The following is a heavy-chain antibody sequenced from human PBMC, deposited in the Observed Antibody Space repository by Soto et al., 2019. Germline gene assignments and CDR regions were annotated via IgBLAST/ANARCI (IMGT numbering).Heavy chain of an antibody. D-gene: IGHD7-27*01. J-gene: IGHJ4*02. Sequence: QIQLVQSGAEVKVPGASVKVSCRASGYTFNKYGITWVRQAPGQGLEWMGWITADNGDSKFAEKLQGRLSMTIDTSTKTGYMELRNLRSDNTALYYCARRTLGSAIGIGDYWGQGTLVTVSS. V-gene: IGHV1-18*01. CDR2: ITADNGDS. CDR3: ARRTLGSAIGIGDY. CDR1: GYTFNKYG.